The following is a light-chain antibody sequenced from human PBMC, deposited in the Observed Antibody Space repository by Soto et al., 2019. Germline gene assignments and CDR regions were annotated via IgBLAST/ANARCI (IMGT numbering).Light chain of an antibody. CDR3: CSYTGTTSPWV. CDR1: SSDIGAYDY. J-gene: IGLJ3*02. Sequence: QSALTQPASVSGSPGESIIISCIGSSSDIGAYDYVSWYQHHPGRAPKVIIFEVNDRASGVSHRFSGSKSGNTASLTISGLQAEDEADYYCCSYTGTTSPWVFGGGTKLTVL. V-gene: IGLV2-14*01. CDR2: EVN.